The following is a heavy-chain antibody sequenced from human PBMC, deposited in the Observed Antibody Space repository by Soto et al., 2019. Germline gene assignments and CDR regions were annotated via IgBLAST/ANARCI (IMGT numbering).Heavy chain of an antibody. CDR2: TYYSGST. V-gene: IGHV4-39*01. D-gene: IGHD6-19*01. CDR1: GGSISSSSYY. Sequence: SETLSLTCTVSGGSISSSSYYWGWIRQPPGKGLEWIGSTYYSGSTYYNPSLKSRVTISVDTSKNQFSLKLSSVTAADTAVYYCATSLEVAGPGYWGQGTLVTVSS. CDR3: ATSLEVAGPGY. J-gene: IGHJ4*02.